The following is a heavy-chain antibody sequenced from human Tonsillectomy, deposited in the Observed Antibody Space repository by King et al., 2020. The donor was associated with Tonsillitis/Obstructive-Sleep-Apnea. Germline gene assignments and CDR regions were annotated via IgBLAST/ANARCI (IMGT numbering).Heavy chain of an antibody. Sequence: QVQLQQWGAGLLKPSETLSLTCAVYVGSFIGYYWTWIRQPPGKGPEWIGEINHSGSTNYNPSLKSRVTISVDTSKNQISLKLSSVTAADTAVYYCARAYYDYMGVLFDYWGQGTLVTVSS. CDR3: ARAYYDYMGVLFDY. D-gene: IGHD3-16*01. CDR2: INHSGST. CDR1: VGSFIGYY. J-gene: IGHJ4*02. V-gene: IGHV4-34*01.